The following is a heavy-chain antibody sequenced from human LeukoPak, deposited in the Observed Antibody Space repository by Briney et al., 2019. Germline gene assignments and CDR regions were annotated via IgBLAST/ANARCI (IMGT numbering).Heavy chain of an antibody. D-gene: IGHD4-23*01. Sequence: GASVRVSCKASGYTFSIYGFSWARQAPGQGLEWMGWISAYNGNTNYAQKFQGRVTMTTDTSTSTAHMELRSLRSDDTAVYYCARQGYSGHSQGAADYWGQGTLVTVSS. J-gene: IGHJ4*02. CDR2: ISAYNGNT. CDR1: GYTFSIYG. CDR3: ARQGYSGHSQGAADY. V-gene: IGHV1-18*01.